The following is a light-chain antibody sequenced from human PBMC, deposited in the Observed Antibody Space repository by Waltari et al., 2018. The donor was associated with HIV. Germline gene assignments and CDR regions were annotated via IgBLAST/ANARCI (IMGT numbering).Light chain of an antibody. J-gene: IGKJ3*01. CDR3: QQYGIQPFT. Sequence: EIVMTQSPDTLSLSPGERATLPCRASQSINRNSLAWFQQKPGQAPRLLVYVTSSRATAIPDRFSGSGSGTDFTLTISRLEPEDSAVYYCQQYGIQPFTFGPGTKVDI. CDR2: VTS. V-gene: IGKV3-20*01. CDR1: QSINRNS.